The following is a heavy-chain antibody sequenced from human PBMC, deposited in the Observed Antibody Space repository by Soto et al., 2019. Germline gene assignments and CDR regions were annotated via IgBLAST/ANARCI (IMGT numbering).Heavy chain of an antibody. CDR3: AKVRYSSPMGYYYGMDV. D-gene: IGHD6-19*01. Sequence: QAQLEQSGGEVQKPGSSVEVSCKASRVAFSKFIVTWVRQAPGLGLEWVGGIIPIFGTANYAQKFQGRVTLTADESTSTSYMEVNNLRSEDTAVYYCAKVRYSSPMGYYYGMDVWGQGTTVTVSS. CDR2: IIPIFGTA. J-gene: IGHJ6*02. CDR1: RVAFSKFI. V-gene: IGHV1-69*01.